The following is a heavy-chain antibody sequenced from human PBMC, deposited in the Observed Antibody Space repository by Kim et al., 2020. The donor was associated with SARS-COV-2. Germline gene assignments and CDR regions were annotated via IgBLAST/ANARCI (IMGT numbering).Heavy chain of an antibody. CDR2: ISGSGGST. Sequence: GGSLRLSCAASGFTFSSYAMSWVRQAPGKGLEWVSAISGSGGSTYYADSVKGRFTISRDNSKNTLYLQMNSLRAEDTAVYYCAKDRGSGGYYSRYYYYGMDVWGQGTTVTVSS. V-gene: IGHV3-23*01. D-gene: IGHD3-10*01. CDR1: GFTFSSYA. CDR3: AKDRGSGGYYSRYYYYGMDV. J-gene: IGHJ6*02.